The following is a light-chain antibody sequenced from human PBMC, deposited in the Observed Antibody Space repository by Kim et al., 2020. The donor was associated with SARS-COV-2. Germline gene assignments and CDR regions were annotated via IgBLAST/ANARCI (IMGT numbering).Light chain of an antibody. Sequence: QTATLTCTGNSHNVGNQGAAWLQQHQGHPPKLLSYRNNNRPSGISERLSASRSGNTAALTITGLQPEDEADYYCSAWDSSLSAWVFGGGTKLAVL. V-gene: IGLV10-54*01. CDR3: SAWDSSLSAWV. CDR2: RNN. CDR1: SHNVGNQG. J-gene: IGLJ3*02.